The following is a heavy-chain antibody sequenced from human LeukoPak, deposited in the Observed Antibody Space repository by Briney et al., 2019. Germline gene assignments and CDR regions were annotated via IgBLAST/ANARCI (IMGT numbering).Heavy chain of an antibody. CDR1: GFTFSSYY. CDR2: IHSGGNT. D-gene: IGHD3-22*01. Sequence: GGSLRLSCAASGFTFSSYYMTWVRQAPGKGLEWVSGIHSGGNTYYADSVKGRFTISRDNSKNTLYLQMNSLRAEDSAVYYCAKVAFYDSSGFDYWGQGTLVTVSS. CDR3: AKVAFYDSSGFDY. V-gene: IGHV3-66*01. J-gene: IGHJ4*02.